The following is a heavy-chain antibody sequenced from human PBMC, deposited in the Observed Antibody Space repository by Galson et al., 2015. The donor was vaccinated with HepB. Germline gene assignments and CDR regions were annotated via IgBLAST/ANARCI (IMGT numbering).Heavy chain of an antibody. CDR1: GFTFSDYY. J-gene: IGHJ3*02. CDR2: ISSSGSTI. V-gene: IGHV3-11*01. CDR3: ARAPPGYSGSYYAFLGAFDI. Sequence: SLRLSCAASGFTFSDYYMSWIRQAPGKGLEWVSYISSSGSTIYYADSVKGRFTISRDNAKNSLYLQMNSLRAEDTAVYYCARAPPGYSGSYYAFLGAFDIWGQGTMVTVSS. D-gene: IGHD1-26*01.